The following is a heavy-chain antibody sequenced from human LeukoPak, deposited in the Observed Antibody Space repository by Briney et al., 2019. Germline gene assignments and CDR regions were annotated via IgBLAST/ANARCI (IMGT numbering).Heavy chain of an antibody. D-gene: IGHD2-15*01. J-gene: IGHJ3*02. V-gene: IGHV4-59*12. CDR2: IYHSGST. CDR1: GGSISSYY. CDR3: ARDCSGGSCYSHGAFDI. Sequence: SETLSLTCTVSGGSISSYYWSWIRQPPGKGLEWIGYIYHSGSTYYNPSLKSRVTISVDRSKNQFSLKLSSVTAADTAVYYCARDCSGGSCYSHGAFDIWGQGTMVTVSS.